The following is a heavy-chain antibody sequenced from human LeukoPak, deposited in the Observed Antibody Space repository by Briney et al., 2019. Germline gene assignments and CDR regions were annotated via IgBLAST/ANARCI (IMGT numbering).Heavy chain of an antibody. V-gene: IGHV1-2*02. CDR2: INPNSGGT. CDR3: ARVYSSSSGGGLGY. CDR1: GYTFTGYY. D-gene: IGHD6-6*01. Sequence: GASVKVSCKASGYTFTGYYMHWVRQAPGQGPEWMGWINPNSGGTNYAQKFQGRVTMTRDTSISTAYMELSRLRSDDTAVYYCARVYSSSSGGGLGYWGQGTLVTVSS. J-gene: IGHJ4*02.